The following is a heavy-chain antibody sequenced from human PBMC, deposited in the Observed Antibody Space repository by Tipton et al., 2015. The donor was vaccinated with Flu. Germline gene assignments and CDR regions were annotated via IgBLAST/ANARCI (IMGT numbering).Heavy chain of an antibody. D-gene: IGHD3-22*01. J-gene: IGHJ3*02. CDR1: GGSISSGSYY. CDR3: AREGFDSSGYRAGDAFDI. Sequence: TLSLTCTVSGGSISSGSYYWSWIRRPAGKGLEWIGRTYTSGSTNYNPSLKSRVTISVDTSKNQFSLKLSSVTAADTAVYYCAREGFDSSGYRAGDAFDIWGQGTMVTVSS. CDR2: TYTSGST. V-gene: IGHV4-61*02.